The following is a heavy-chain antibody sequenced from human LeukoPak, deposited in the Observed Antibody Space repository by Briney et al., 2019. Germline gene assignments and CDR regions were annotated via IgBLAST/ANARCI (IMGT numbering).Heavy chain of an antibody. J-gene: IGHJ5*02. CDR3: ARDPTKHIAARPTAFDP. V-gene: IGHV3-20*04. CDR1: GFTFDDYG. Sequence: PGGSLRLSCAASGFTFDDYGMSWVRQAPGKGLEWVSGINWNGGSTGYADSVKGRFTISRDNAKNSLYLQMNSLRAEDTALYYCARDPTKHIAARPTAFDPWGQGTLVTVSS. CDR2: INWNGGST. D-gene: IGHD6-6*01.